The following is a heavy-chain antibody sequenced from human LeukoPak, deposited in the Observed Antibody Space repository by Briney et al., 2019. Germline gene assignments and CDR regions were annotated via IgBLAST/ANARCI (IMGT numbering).Heavy chain of an antibody. V-gene: IGHV3-49*03. CDR3: TRNTVTVHFDY. Sequence: HSGGSLRLSCSASGCTFDDYVVSWFRQAPGKGLEWVGCIRSKAFGGTPEYAASVRGRFTISRDDSKSIAYLQMNSLKTEDTAVYYCTRNTVTVHFDYWSQGTLVTVSS. CDR2: IRSKAFGGTP. J-gene: IGHJ4*02. D-gene: IGHD4-17*01. CDR1: GCTFDDYV.